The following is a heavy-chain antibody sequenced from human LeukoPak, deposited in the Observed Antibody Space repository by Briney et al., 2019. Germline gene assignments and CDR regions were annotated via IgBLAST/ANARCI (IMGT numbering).Heavy chain of an antibody. V-gene: IGHV3-23*01. CDR3: AIQTLASNRR. Sequence: GGSLRLTCAASGFTFTNYAMSWVRQAPGKGLEWVSAISGSGGSTYYADSVKGRFTISRDNSKNTLYLQMNSLRAEDTAVYYCAIQTLASNRRWGQGTLVTVSS. CDR2: ISGSGGST. D-gene: IGHD3-3*02. J-gene: IGHJ4*02. CDR1: GFTFTNYA.